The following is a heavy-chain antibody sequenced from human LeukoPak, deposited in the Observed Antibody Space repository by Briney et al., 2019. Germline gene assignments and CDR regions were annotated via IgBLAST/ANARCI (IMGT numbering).Heavy chain of an antibody. Sequence: GGSLRLSCAASGFTFSSYAMHWVRQAPGKGLEWVSAISGSGVSTYYADSVKGRFTISRDNSKNTLYLQMNSLRAEDTAVYYCAKRVIHSSSWFDPWGQGTLVTVSS. D-gene: IGHD3-10*01. CDR1: GFTFSSYA. J-gene: IGHJ5*02. CDR2: ISGSGVST. V-gene: IGHV3-23*01. CDR3: AKRVIHSSSWFDP.